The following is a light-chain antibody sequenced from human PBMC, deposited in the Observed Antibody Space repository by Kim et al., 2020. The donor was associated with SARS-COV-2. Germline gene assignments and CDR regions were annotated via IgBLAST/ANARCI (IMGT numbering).Light chain of an antibody. V-gene: IGKV1-5*03. Sequence: ASVGDTVTITCRASESLNKWLAWYQQKPGKAPKLLIYRASNLDSGAPSRFSGSGSETQFTLTISSLQPEDFATYFCLQHNTYPITFGQGTRLEIK. CDR2: RAS. CDR3: LQHNTYPIT. CDR1: ESLNKW. J-gene: IGKJ5*01.